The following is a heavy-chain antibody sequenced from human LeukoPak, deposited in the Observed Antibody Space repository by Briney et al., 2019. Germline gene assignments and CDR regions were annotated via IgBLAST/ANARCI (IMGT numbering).Heavy chain of an antibody. CDR1: GFTFSGYA. CDR2: ISSSSSYT. J-gene: IGHJ6*02. V-gene: IGHV3-11*06. CDR3: ARAPHYSNYGPYYYGMDV. D-gene: IGHD4-11*01. Sequence: PGGSLRLSCAASGFTFSGYAMSWVRQAPGKGLEWVSYISSSSSYTNYADSVKGRFTISRDNAKNSLYLQMNSLRAEDTAVYYCARAPHYSNYGPYYYGMDVWGQGTTVTVSS.